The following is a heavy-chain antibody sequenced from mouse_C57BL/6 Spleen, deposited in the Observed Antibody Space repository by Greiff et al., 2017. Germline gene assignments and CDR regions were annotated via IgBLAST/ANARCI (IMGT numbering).Heavy chain of an antibody. Sequence: QVQLQQPGAELVKPGASVKLSCKASGYTFTSYWMHWVKQRPGQGLEWIGMIHPNSGSTNYNEKFKSKATLTVATSSSTAYMKLSSLTSEDSAVFYCARWDYGSSPFSYWGQGTLVTVSA. CDR1: GYTFTSYW. D-gene: IGHD1-1*01. V-gene: IGHV1-64*01. CDR2: IHPNSGST. J-gene: IGHJ3*01. CDR3: ARWDYGSSPFSY.